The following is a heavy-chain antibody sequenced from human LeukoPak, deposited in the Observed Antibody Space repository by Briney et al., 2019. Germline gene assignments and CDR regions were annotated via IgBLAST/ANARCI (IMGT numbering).Heavy chain of an antibody. Sequence: GESLKISCAASGFTFSSYAMSWVRQAPGKGLEWVSDISSSGGSTYYADSVKGRFTISRDNSKNTLYLQMNSLRAEDTAVYYCAKGDSTTLLRPYYFDYWGQGTLVTVSS. V-gene: IGHV3-23*01. CDR1: GFTFSSYA. CDR2: ISSSGGST. J-gene: IGHJ4*02. CDR3: AKGDSTTLLRPYYFDY. D-gene: IGHD3-10*01.